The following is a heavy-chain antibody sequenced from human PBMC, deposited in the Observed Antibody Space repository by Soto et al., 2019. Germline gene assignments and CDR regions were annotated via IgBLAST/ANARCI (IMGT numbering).Heavy chain of an antibody. CDR2: INPNSGGT. V-gene: IGHV1-2*02. CDR1: GYTFTGYH. D-gene: IGHD3-10*01. CDR3: ARRGGVLVQTQYYYYGMDV. Sequence: ASVKVSCKASGYTFTGYHMHWVRQAPGQGLEWMGWINPNSGGTNYAQKFQGRVTMTRDTSISTAYMELSRLRSDDTAVYYCARRGGVLVQTQYYYYGMDVWGQGTTVTVSS. J-gene: IGHJ6*02.